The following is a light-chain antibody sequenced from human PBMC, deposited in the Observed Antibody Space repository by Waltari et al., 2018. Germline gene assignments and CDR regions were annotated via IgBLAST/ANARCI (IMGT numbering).Light chain of an antibody. Sequence: QSALTQPASVSGSPGQSITISCTGSSPDIDFDDYVSWYQHLPGKAPKLMIYGVTNRPAGISNRFSGSKSDNTASLTISGLQADDEADYYCSSFTGTIWVFGGGTKLTVL. J-gene: IGLJ3*02. CDR2: GVT. CDR1: SPDIDFDDY. CDR3: SSFTGTIWV. V-gene: IGLV2-14*01.